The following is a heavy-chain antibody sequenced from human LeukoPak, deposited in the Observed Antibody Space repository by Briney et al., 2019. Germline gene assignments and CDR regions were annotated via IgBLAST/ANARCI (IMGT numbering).Heavy chain of an antibody. Sequence: SETLSLTCTVSGGYISSYYWSWIRQPPGKGLEWIGYIYYSGSTNYNPSLKSRVTISVDTSKNQFSLKLSSVTAADTAVCYCARESQRLHAFDIWGQGTMVTVSS. V-gene: IGHV4-59*01. J-gene: IGHJ3*02. CDR3: ARESQRLHAFDI. D-gene: IGHD4-17*01. CDR2: IYYSGST. CDR1: GGYISSYY.